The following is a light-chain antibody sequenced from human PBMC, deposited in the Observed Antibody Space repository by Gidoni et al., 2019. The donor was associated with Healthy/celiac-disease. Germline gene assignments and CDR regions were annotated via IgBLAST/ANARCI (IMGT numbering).Light chain of an antibody. CDR2: GNR. CDR3: QSYDSSLSGSGVV. CDR1: SSNIGAGYD. J-gene: IGLJ2*01. V-gene: IGLV1-40*01. Sequence: QSVLTQPPSVSGAPGQRVPIPCTGISSNIGAGYDVHWYQQLPGTAPKLLIYGNRNRPSGVPDRFSGSKSGTSASLAITGLQAEDEADYYCQSYDSSLSGSGVVFGGGTKLTVL.